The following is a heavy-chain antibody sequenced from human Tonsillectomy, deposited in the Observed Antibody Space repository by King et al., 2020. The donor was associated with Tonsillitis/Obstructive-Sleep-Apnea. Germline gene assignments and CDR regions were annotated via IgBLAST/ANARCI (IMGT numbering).Heavy chain of an antibody. CDR2: IWCDGSNK. V-gene: IGHV3-33*01. J-gene: IGHJ3*02. Sequence: VQLVESGGGVVQPGRSLRLSCAASGFTFSSYGMHWVRQAPGKGLERVAVIWCDGSNKYYADSVKGRFTISRDNSKNTLYLQMNSLRAEDTAVYYCARDQTLTIFGVDYDAFDIWGQGTMVTVSS. CDR1: GFTFSSYG. CDR3: ARDQTLTIFGVDYDAFDI. D-gene: IGHD3-3*01.